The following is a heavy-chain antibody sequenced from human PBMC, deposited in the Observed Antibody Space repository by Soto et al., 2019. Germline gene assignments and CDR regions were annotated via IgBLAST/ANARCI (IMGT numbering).Heavy chain of an antibody. CDR1: GSSRRTNGEG. V-gene: IGHV2-5*02. J-gene: IGHJ4*02. CDR3: AHSSRSSGGDY. Sequence: KLGYQAHRVTQTCTSFGSSRRTNGEGVGWIRRPPGKALEWLALIYWDDDKRYSPSLKSRLTITKDTSKNQVVLTMTNMDPVDTATYCCAHSSRSSGGDYWGQGTRVTVSS. CDR2: IYWDDDK. D-gene: IGHD6-19*01.